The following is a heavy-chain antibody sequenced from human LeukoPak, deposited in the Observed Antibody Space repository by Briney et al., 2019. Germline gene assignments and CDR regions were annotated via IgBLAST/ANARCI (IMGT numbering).Heavy chain of an antibody. CDR1: VFTFSSYS. D-gene: IGHD3-9*01. V-gene: IGHV3-21*01. Sequence: PGGSLRLSCAASVFTFSSYSMNWVRQAPGKGLEWVSSISGSSSYIYYADSVKGRFTISRDNAKNSLYLQMNSLRAEDTAVYYCARVDYDILSGYYIYAFDIWGQGTMVTVSS. CDR3: ARVDYDILSGYYIYAFDI. CDR2: ISGSSSYI. J-gene: IGHJ3*02.